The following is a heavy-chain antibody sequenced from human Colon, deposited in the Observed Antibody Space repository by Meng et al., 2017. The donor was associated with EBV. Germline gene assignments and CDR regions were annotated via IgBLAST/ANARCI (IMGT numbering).Heavy chain of an antibody. J-gene: IGHJ4*02. CDR3: ARVGGLDGYRLGGDY. CDR1: GDSISTNGYY. V-gene: IGHV4-39*07. Sequence: QLQLQESGPGLLKPSETLSRMCSVSGDSISTNGYYWGWIRQSPGKGLEWIGSIFYSGNTYFNPSLKNRVTISVDTSKNQFSLKLSSVTAADTAVYYCARVGGLDGYRLGGDYWGQGALVTVSS. CDR2: IFYSGNT. D-gene: IGHD5-24*01.